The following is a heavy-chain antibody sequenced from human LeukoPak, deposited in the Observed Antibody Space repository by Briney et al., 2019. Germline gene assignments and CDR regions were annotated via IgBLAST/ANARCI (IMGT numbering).Heavy chain of an antibody. D-gene: IGHD3-10*01. CDR1: GYTFTGYG. CDR3: ASVTGYYGSGSLDAFDI. V-gene: IGHV1-18*04. CDR2: ISAYNGNT. J-gene: IGHJ3*02. Sequence: ASVKVSCKASGYTFTGYGISWVRQAPGQGLEWMGWISAYNGNTNYAQKLQGRVTMTTDTSTSTAYMELRSLRSGDTAVYYCASVTGYYGSGSLDAFDIWGQGTMVTVSS.